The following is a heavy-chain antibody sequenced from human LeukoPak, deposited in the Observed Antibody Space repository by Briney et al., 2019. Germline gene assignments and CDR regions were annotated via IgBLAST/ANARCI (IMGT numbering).Heavy chain of an antibody. CDR2: ISGSAGNT. D-gene: IGHD3-9*01. V-gene: IGHV3-23*01. CDR1: RFTFSTYV. CDR3: AKNPTGYPNWFDL. Sequence: GGSLRLSCAASRFTFSTYVMTWVRQAPGKGLEWVSSISGSAGNTYYADSVKGRFTISRDNSKNTLYLQMNGLRAEDTAVYYCAKNPTGYPNWFDLWGQGTLVTVSS. J-gene: IGHJ5*02.